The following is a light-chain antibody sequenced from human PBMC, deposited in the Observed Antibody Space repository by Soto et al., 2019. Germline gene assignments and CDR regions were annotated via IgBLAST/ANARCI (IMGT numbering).Light chain of an antibody. CDR2: EDN. CDR1: RGSIASNY. V-gene: IGLV6-57*04. Sequence: NFMLTQPHSVSESPGKTVTISCTRSRGSIASNYVQWYQQRPGSAPTTVIYEDNQRPSGVPDRFSGSIDSSSNSASLTISGLKTEYEADYYCQSYDSSNHVVFGGGTKVTVL. J-gene: IGLJ2*01. CDR3: QSYDSSNHVV.